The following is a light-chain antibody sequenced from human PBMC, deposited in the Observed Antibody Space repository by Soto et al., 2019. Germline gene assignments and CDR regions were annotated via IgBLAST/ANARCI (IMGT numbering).Light chain of an antibody. CDR2: GNS. Sequence: SVLTQPPSVSGAPGQRVTISCTGSSSNIRAGYDVHWYQQLPGTAPKLLIYGNSNRPSGVPDRFSGSKSGTSASLAITGLQAEDEADYYCQSYDSSLSDVFGTGTKVTVL. J-gene: IGLJ1*01. CDR1: SSNIRAGYD. V-gene: IGLV1-40*01. CDR3: QSYDSSLSDV.